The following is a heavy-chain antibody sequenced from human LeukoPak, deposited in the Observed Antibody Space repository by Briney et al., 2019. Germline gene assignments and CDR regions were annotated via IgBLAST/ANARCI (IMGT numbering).Heavy chain of an antibody. J-gene: IGHJ4*02. V-gene: IGHV4-30-4*01. Sequence: PSETLSLTCTVSGGSISSGDYYWSWIRQPPGKGLEWIGYIYYSGSTYYNPSLKSRVTISVDTSKNQFSLKLSSVTAADTAVYYCARLVGATLFDYWGQGTLVTVSS. D-gene: IGHD1-26*01. CDR1: GGSISSGDYY. CDR2: IYYSGST. CDR3: ARLVGATLFDY.